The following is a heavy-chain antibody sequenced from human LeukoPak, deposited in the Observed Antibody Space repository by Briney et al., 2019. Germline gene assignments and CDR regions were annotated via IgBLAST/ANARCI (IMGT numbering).Heavy chain of an antibody. CDR3: ASTNNYDFWSGYYY. Sequence: PSETLSLTCAVYGGSFSGYYWSWIRQPPGKGLEWIGEINHSGSTNYNPSLKSRVTISVDTSKNQFSLKLSSVTAADTAVYYCASTNNYDFWSGYYYWGQGTLVTVSS. V-gene: IGHV4-34*01. CDR2: INHSGST. J-gene: IGHJ4*02. D-gene: IGHD3-3*01. CDR1: GGSFSGYY.